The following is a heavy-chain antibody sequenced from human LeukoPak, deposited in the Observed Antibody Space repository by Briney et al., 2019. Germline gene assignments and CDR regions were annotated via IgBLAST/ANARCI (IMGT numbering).Heavy chain of an antibody. CDR3: ARVSVTSETDY. J-gene: IGHJ4*02. CDR2: IIPILGIA. V-gene: IGHV1-69*10. CDR1: GGTFSSYA. D-gene: IGHD4-17*01. Sequence: VKVSCQASGGTFSSYAISWVRQAPGQGLEWMGRIIPILGIANYAQKFQGRVTITADKSTSTAYMELSSLRSEDTAVYYCARVSVTSETDYWGQGTLVTVSS.